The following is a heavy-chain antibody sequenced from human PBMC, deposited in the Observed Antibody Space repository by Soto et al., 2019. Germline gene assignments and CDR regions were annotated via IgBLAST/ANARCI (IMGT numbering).Heavy chain of an antibody. J-gene: IGHJ5*02. D-gene: IGHD3-22*01. CDR2: IKSKTDGGTT. V-gene: IGHV3-15*07. CDR1: GFTFSNAW. Sequence: EVQLVESGGGLVKPGGSLRLSCAASGFTFSNAWMNWVRQAPGKGLEWVGRIKSKTDGGTTDYAAPVKGRFTISRDDSKNTLYLQMNSRKTEDTAVYYCTTARGPDSSGLTNWFDPWGQGTLVTVSS. CDR3: TTARGPDSSGLTNWFDP.